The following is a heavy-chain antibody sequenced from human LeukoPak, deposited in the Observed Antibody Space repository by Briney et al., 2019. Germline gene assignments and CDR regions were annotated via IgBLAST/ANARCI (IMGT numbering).Heavy chain of an antibody. V-gene: IGHV4-59*01. CDR2: LYDSGST. D-gene: IGHD6-19*01. CDR1: GGSSSSYY. J-gene: IGHJ4*02. Sequence: SETLSLTCTVSGGSSSSYYWSWIRQPPGKGLEYIGYLYDSGSTSYNPSLKSRVSMSVDTSKNQFSLELSSVTAADTAVYYCAREDGDSSGYYYYFDYWGQGILVTVSS. CDR3: AREDGDSSGYYYYFDY.